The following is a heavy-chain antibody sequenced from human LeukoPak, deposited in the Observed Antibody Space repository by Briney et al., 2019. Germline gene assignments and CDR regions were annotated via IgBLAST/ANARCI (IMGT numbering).Heavy chain of an antibody. CDR3: ARDLSLYDSSGYYSYYFDY. D-gene: IGHD3-22*01. J-gene: IGHJ4*02. CDR1: GGTFSSYA. V-gene: IGHV1-69*06. CDR2: IIPIFGTA. Sequence: SVKVSCKASGGTFSSYAISWVRQAPGQGLEWMGRIIPIFGTANYAQKFQGRVTITADKSTSTAYMELSSLRSEDTAVYYCARDLSLYDSSGYYSYYFDYWGQGTLVTVSS.